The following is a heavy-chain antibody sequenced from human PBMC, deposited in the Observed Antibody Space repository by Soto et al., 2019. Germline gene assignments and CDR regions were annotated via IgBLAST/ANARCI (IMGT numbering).Heavy chain of an antibody. V-gene: IGHV3-30*09. CDR1: GFSLSNHA. Sequence: QVQLDESGGGVVQPERSLRLSCVASGFSLSNHAMHWVRQAPGKGLEWVALISYDGSSKYYTDSVKGRFATFRDTSKNTMYLQMSSLRVEDTAVYHCARATVTSSYFDYWGQGSLVTVSS. J-gene: IGHJ4*02. D-gene: IGHD4-17*01. CDR3: ARATVTSSYFDY. CDR2: ISYDGSSK.